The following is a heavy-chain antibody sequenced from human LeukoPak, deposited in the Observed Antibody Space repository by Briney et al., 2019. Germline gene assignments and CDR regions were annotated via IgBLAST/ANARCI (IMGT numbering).Heavy chain of an antibody. CDR3: AKSSQGGVIVM. CDR2: ISGCGGST. J-gene: IGHJ4*02. V-gene: IGHV3-23*01. Sequence: GGSLRLSCAASGFTFRSYAMSGVRQAPGKGVEWVAAISGCGGSTYYAHSVNGRFTISKDNSKNTLYLQMNSLRAEDTAVYYCAKSSQGGVIVMWGQGTLVTVSS. CDR1: GFTFRSYA. D-gene: IGHD3-16*02.